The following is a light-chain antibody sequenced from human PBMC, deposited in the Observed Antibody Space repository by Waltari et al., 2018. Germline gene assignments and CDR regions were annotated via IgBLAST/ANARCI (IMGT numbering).Light chain of an antibody. CDR1: SSNVGSYHF. Sequence: QSALTQPASVSGSPGQSITLSCTGTSSNVGSYHFVSWYQQHPGKAPKVMIFEVSKRPSGVSNRFSGSKSGNTASLTISGLQAEDEADYYCCSYAGSSSVIFGGGTKLTVL. CDR2: EVS. CDR3: CSYAGSSSVI. J-gene: IGLJ2*01. V-gene: IGLV2-23*02.